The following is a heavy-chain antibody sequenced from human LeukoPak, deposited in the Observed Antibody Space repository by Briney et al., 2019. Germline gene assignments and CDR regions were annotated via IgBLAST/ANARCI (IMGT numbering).Heavy chain of an antibody. CDR2: IYYSGST. CDR3: ARDPYYYYGSGSYDY. Sequence: PSETLSLTCTVSGGSISSSNYYWGWIRQPPGKGLEWIGNIYYSGSTYYNPSLKSRVTISVDTSKNQFSLKLSSVTAADTAVYYCARDPYYYYGSGSYDYWGQGTLVTVSS. J-gene: IGHJ4*02. V-gene: IGHV4-39*07. D-gene: IGHD3-10*01. CDR1: GGSISSSNYY.